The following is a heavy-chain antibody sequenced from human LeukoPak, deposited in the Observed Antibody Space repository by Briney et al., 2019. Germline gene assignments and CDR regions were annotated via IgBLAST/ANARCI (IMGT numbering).Heavy chain of an antibody. J-gene: IGHJ4*02. CDR2: ISGSGGST. CDR3: AKALYSSGWYLGY. V-gene: IGHV3-23*01. Sequence: GGSLRLSCAASGFTFSSYAMSWVRQAPGKGLVWVSGISGSGGSTFYADSVKGRFTISRDNSKTTLYLHMNSLRAEDTAVYYCAKALYSSGWYLGYWGKGTLVTVSS. CDR1: GFTFSSYA. D-gene: IGHD6-19*01.